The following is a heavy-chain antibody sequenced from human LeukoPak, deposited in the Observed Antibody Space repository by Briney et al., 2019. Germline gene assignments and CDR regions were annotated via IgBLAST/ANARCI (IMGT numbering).Heavy chain of an antibody. Sequence: ASVKVSCKASGGTFSSYAISWVRQAPGQGLEWMGGIIPIFGTANYAQKFQGRVTITTDESTSTAYMELSSLRSEDTAVYYCARALHGRNPMGYYYYYMDVWGKGTTVTVSS. D-gene: IGHD4-23*01. CDR2: IIPIFGTA. CDR3: ARALHGRNPMGYYYYYMDV. J-gene: IGHJ6*03. V-gene: IGHV1-69*05. CDR1: GGTFSSYA.